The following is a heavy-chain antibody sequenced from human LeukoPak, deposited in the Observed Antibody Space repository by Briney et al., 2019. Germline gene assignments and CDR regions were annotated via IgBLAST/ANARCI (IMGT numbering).Heavy chain of an antibody. CDR1: GFTFSSYA. Sequence: PGGSLRLSCAASGFTFSSYAMSWVRQAPGKGLEWVSAISGSGGSTYYADSVKGRFTISRDNSKNTLYLQMNSLRAEDTAVYYSAKDLGRGYYGSGLDYWGQGTLVTVSS. CDR3: AKDLGRGYYGSGLDY. D-gene: IGHD3-10*01. V-gene: IGHV3-23*01. CDR2: ISGSGGST. J-gene: IGHJ4*02.